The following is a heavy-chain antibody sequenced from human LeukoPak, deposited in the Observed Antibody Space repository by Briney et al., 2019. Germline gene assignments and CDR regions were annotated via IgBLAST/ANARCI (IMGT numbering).Heavy chain of an antibody. J-gene: IGHJ5*01. CDR1: GFNVDDYT. V-gene: IGHV3-43*02. Sequence: GGSLRLSCVASGFNVDDYTLHWVRQVPGKGLEWISLISGDGKTTHYANSVKGRFTISRDNSENSLYLRMSSLRSEDTALYYCAKGVRSGTYYNCFDSWGQGTLVTVSS. CDR3: AKGVRSGTYYNCFDS. D-gene: IGHD1-26*01. CDR2: ISGDGKTT.